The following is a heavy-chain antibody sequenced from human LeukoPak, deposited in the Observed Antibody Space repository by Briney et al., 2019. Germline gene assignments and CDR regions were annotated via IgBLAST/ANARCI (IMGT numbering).Heavy chain of an antibody. CDR1: GGSISRYY. J-gene: IGHJ6*03. CDR3: ARVTRGSYPLLNYYMDV. D-gene: IGHD1-26*01. CDR2: IYYSGST. Sequence: SETLSLTCTVSGGSISRYYWSWIRQPPGKGLEWIGYIYYSGSTDYNPSLKSRVTISVDTSKDQFSLRLSSVTAADTAVYYCARVTRGSYPLLNYYMDVWGKGTTVTVSS. V-gene: IGHV4-59*08.